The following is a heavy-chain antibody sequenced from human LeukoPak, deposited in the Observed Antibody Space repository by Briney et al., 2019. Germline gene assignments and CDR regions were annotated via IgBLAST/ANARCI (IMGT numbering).Heavy chain of an antibody. Sequence: GESLKISCKGSGYSFTSYWIGWVRQMPGKGLEWMGIIDPGDSDTRYSPSFQGQVTISADKSISTAYLQWSSLKASDTAMYYCARSITMVRGVIIAQYYFDYWGQGTLVTVSS. CDR2: IDPGDSDT. CDR1: GYSFTSYW. D-gene: IGHD3-10*01. V-gene: IGHV5-51*01. J-gene: IGHJ4*02. CDR3: ARSITMVRGVIIAQYYFDY.